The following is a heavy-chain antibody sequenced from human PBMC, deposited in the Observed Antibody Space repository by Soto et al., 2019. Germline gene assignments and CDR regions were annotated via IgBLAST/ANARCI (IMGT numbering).Heavy chain of an antibody. CDR1: GFSLSTSGVG. V-gene: IGHV2-5*02. D-gene: IGHD3-10*01. Sequence: QITLKESGPTLVKPTQTLTLTCTFSGFSLSTSGVGVGWIRQPPGKALEWLALIYWDDDKRYSPSLKSRLTIXRDXSXIPVVLTMTNMDPVDTATYYCAHRSSYGSGIDGLDYWGQGTLVTVSS. CDR2: IYWDDDK. CDR3: AHRSSYGSGIDGLDY. J-gene: IGHJ4*02.